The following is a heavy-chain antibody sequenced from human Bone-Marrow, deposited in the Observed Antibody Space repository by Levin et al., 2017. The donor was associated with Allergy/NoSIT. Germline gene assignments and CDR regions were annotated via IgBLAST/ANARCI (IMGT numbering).Heavy chain of an antibody. CDR3: AKDGVGAAKFNWLDP. Sequence: GESLKISCAASGFNFRSFAMHWVRQAPGKGLEWVAGISYDGSKDDYADSVKGRFTISRDSSKNTVYLQMNSLRAEDTAVYYCAKDGVGAAKFNWLDPWGQGILVTVSS. V-gene: IGHV3-30-3*01. J-gene: IGHJ5*02. CDR2: ISYDGSKD. CDR1: GFNFRSFA. D-gene: IGHD1-26*01.